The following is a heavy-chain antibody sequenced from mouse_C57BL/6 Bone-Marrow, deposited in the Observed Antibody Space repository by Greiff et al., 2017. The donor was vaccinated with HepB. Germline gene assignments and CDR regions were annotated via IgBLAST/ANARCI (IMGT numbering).Heavy chain of an antibody. Sequence: DVMLVESGGGLVQPGGSLKLSCAASGFTFSDYYMYWVRQTPEKRLEWVAYISNGGGSTYYPDTVKGRFTISRDDAKNTLYLQMSRLKSEDTAMYYCARHPPRVGYFDVWGTGTTVTVSS. CDR2: ISNGGGST. CDR1: GFTFSDYY. V-gene: IGHV5-12*01. J-gene: IGHJ1*03. CDR3: ARHPPRVGYFDV.